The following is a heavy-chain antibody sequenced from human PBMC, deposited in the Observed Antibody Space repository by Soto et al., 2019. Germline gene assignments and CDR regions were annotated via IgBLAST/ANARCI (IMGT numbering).Heavy chain of an antibody. Sequence: QVQLVQSGTEVKEPGSSVKVSCKASGGTFSTLAVSWVRQAPGQGLEWMGGIIPMFGRPVYAQKFQGRVTVTADESTSIVYMKLSSLSSEDTAMYYCARAPYEDYAVPEPNYFDSWGQGTLVTVSS. CDR1: GGTFSTLA. CDR2: IIPMFGRP. D-gene: IGHD4-17*01. V-gene: IGHV1-69*01. J-gene: IGHJ4*02. CDR3: ARAPYEDYAVPEPNYFDS.